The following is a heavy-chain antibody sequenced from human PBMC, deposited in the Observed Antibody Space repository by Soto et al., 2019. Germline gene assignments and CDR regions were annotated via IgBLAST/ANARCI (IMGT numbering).Heavy chain of an antibody. Sequence: QLQLQESGPGLVKPSETLSLTCTVSGGSISSSSYYWGWIRQPPGKGLEWIGSIYYSGSTYYNPSLKCRVTISVATSKNHCSLKLRSVHAADPAVYYCARRGNLGYSIVWYGCLGDPWGQGTLVSVST. CDR3: ARRGNLGYSIVWYGCLGDP. V-gene: IGHV4-39*01. D-gene: IGHD6-19*01. J-gene: IGHJ5*02. CDR1: GGSISSSSYY. CDR2: IYYSGST.